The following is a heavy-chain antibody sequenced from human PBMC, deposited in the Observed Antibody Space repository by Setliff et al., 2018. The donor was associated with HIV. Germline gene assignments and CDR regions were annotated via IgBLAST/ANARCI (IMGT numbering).Heavy chain of an antibody. V-gene: IGHV4-59*08. CDR2: IYNSRST. Sequence: PSETLSLTCTVSGGSISSHYWSWIRQPPGKGLEWIGYIYNSRSTNYHPSLKSRLTISIDTSKNQFSLKLSSATAADTAVYYCARLGYCSRTTCYGYYYMDVWGKGTTVTVSS. CDR1: GGSISSHY. J-gene: IGHJ6*03. CDR3: ARLGYCSRTTCYGYYYMDV. D-gene: IGHD2-2*01.